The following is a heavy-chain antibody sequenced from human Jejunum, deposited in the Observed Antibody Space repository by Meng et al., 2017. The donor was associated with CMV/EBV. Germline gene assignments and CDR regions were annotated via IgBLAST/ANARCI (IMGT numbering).Heavy chain of an antibody. D-gene: IGHD2-21*01. CDR3: AREERNCGGDCYLY. CDR1: GFTFSANG. J-gene: IGHJ4*02. Sequence: GFTFSANGMNWVRQAPGKGLEWISYISISGSTIYYADSLKGRFTISRDNAKNSVYLQMYSLTDEDTALYYCAREERNCGGDCYLYWGQGTLVTVSS. V-gene: IGHV3-48*02. CDR2: ISISGSTI.